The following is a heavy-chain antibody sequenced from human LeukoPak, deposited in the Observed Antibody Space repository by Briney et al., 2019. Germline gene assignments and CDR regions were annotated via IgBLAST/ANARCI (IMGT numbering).Heavy chain of an antibody. CDR3: ARVSYDSSGYSH. Sequence: GGSLRLSCAASGFTFSSYGMLWVRQAPGKGLEWVAVISYDGSNKYYADSVKGRFTISRDNSKNTLYLQMNSLRAEDTAVYYCARVSYDSSGYSHWGQGTLVTVSS. V-gene: IGHV3-30*19. CDR2: ISYDGSNK. CDR1: GFTFSSYG. J-gene: IGHJ4*02. D-gene: IGHD3-22*01.